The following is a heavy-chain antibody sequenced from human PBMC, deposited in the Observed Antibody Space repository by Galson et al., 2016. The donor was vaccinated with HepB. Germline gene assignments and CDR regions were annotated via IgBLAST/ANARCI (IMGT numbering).Heavy chain of an antibody. D-gene: IGHD3-10*01. CDR3: ARGPRSGFGECGYYFDA. CDR2: INHRGNT. V-gene: IGHV4-34*01. CDR1: DGSFSSNY. Sequence: ETLSPTTGVYDGSFSSNYWAWIRQSPGKGLEWIGEINHRGNTNYNPSLPGRVTLSVDTSKFQALLKVKSLTAADTGVYYCARGPRSGFGECGYYFDAWGQGTPVTVSS. J-gene: IGHJ4*02.